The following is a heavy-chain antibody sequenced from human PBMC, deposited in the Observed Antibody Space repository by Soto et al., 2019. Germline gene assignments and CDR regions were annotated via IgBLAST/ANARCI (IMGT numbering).Heavy chain of an antibody. CDR3: ARDMGYTSGHGFDY. V-gene: IGHV3-33*01. J-gene: IGHJ4*02. CDR2: LWSDGSNK. Sequence: QVQLVESGGGVVQPGRSLRLSCAASGFTFSTHGMQWVRQAPGKGLEWVALLWSDGSNKYYSDAVTGRFTISRDNSKNTLDLQMNSLRADDTAVYYCARDMGYTSGHGFDYWGQGTLVTVSS. CDR1: GFTFSTHG. D-gene: IGHD6-19*01.